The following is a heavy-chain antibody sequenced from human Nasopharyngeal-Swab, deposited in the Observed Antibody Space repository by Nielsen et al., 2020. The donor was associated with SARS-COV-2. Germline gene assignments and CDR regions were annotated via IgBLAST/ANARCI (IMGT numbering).Heavy chain of an antibody. J-gene: IGHJ4*02. CDR3: AKVSWEWELLRWYFDY. CDR1: GFTFSSYA. D-gene: IGHD1-26*01. V-gene: IGHV3-23*01. Sequence: GGSLRLSCAASGFTFSSYAMSWVRQAPGKGLEWVSAISGSGGSTYYADSVKGRFTISRDNFKNTLYLQMNSLRAEDTAVYYCAKVSWEWELLRWYFDYWGQGTLVTVSS. CDR2: ISGSGGST.